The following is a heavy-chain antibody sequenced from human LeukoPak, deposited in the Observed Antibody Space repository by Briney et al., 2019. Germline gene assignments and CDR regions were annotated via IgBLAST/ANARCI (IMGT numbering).Heavy chain of an antibody. J-gene: IGHJ4*02. CDR1: GGSFSGYY. D-gene: IGHD3-10*01. CDR2: INHSGST. V-gene: IGHV4-34*01. Sequence: PSETQSLTCAVYGGSFSGYYWSWIRQPPGKGLEWIGEINHSGSTNYNPSLKSRVTISVDTSKNRFSLKLSSVTAADTAVYYCARRGFDYYGSGRTFDYWGQGTLVTVSS. CDR3: ARRGFDYYGSGRTFDY.